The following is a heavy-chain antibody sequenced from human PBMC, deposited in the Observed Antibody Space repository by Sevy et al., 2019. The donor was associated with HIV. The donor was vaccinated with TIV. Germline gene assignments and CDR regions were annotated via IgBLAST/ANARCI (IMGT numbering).Heavy chain of an antibody. CDR1: GFAFRKFG. J-gene: IGHJ4*02. CDR3: ARDFTIFGVVSGIDY. CDR2: ISDDSRYI. V-gene: IGHV3-21*04. Sequence: GGSLRLSCVASGFAFRKFGMHWVRQAPGKGLEWLSSISDDSRYIYYSDSVKGRFTISRANAKNLLFLQMNNLRVEDTAIYYCARDFTIFGVVSGIDYWGQGNLVTVSS. D-gene: IGHD3-3*01.